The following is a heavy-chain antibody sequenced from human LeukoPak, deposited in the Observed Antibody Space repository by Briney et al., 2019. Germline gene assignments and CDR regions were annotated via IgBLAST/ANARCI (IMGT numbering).Heavy chain of an antibody. CDR2: INTNTGNP. D-gene: IGHD6-6*01. CDR3: ARRRYSSSSGAYYFDY. J-gene: IGHJ4*02. CDR1: GYTFTSYT. V-gene: IGHV7-4-1*02. Sequence: ASVKVSYKASGYTFTSYTMSWVRQAPGQELEWMAWINTNTGNPTYAQGFTGRFVFSLDTSVGTAYLQISSLKAEDTAVYYCARRRYSSSSGAYYFDYWGQGTLVTVSS.